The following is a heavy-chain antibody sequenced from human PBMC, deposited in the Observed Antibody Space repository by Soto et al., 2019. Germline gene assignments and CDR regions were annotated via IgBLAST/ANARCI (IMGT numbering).Heavy chain of an antibody. CDR1: GGTFSSYA. D-gene: IGHD2-2*02. CDR3: ARVDCSSTSCYSQEYYYYGMDV. V-gene: IGHV1-69*13. J-gene: IGHJ6*02. CDR2: IIPIFGTA. Sequence: SVKVSCKASGGTFSSYAISWVRQAPVQWREWMGGIIPIFGTANYAQKFQGRVTITADESTSTAYMELSSLRSEDTAVYYCARVDCSSTSCYSQEYYYYGMDVWGQGTTVTVSS.